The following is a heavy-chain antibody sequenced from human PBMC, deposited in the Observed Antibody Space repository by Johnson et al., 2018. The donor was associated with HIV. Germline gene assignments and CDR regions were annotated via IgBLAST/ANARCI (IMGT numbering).Heavy chain of an antibody. CDR3: ARLLMRGPYYYETGGYYL. J-gene: IGHJ3*01. CDR2: ISNSGGDT. D-gene: IGHD3-22*01. CDR1: GFTFSSYA. V-gene: IGHV3-23*04. Sequence: VQLVESGGGLVEPGGSLRLSCAASGFTFSSYAMSWVRQAPGKGLEWVSPISNSGGDTYYADSVKGRFTISRDNSKNTLYLQMSSLRAEDTAVYYCARLLMRGPYYYETGGYYLWGQGTMVTVSS.